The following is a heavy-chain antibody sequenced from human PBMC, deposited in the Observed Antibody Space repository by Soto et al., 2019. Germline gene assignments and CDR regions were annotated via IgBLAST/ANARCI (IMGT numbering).Heavy chain of an antibody. D-gene: IGHD2-2*01. V-gene: IGHV3-21*01. CDR1: GFTFSSYS. Sequence: GGSLRLSCAASGFTFSSYSMNWVRQAPGKGLEWVSSISKSSRYIYYADSVKGRFTISRDNAKNSLYLQMNSLRDEDTAVYYCAREKIVLAPAAVRWFDPWGQGTLVTVSS. CDR2: ISKSSRYI. CDR3: AREKIVLAPAAVRWFDP. J-gene: IGHJ5*02.